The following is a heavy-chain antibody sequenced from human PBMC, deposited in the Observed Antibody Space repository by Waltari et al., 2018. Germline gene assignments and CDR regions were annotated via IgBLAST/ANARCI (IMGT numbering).Heavy chain of an antibody. V-gene: IGHV4-39*07. Sequence: QLQLQESGPGLVKPSETLSLTCTVSGGSLSSSSYYWGWIRQPPGKGLEWIGSIYYSGSTYYNPSLKSRVTISVDTSKNQFSLKLSSVTAADTAVYYCARISYSSGWYWFDPWGQGTLVTVSS. CDR1: GGSLSSSSYY. D-gene: IGHD6-19*01. J-gene: IGHJ5*02. CDR3: ARISYSSGWYWFDP. CDR2: IYYSGST.